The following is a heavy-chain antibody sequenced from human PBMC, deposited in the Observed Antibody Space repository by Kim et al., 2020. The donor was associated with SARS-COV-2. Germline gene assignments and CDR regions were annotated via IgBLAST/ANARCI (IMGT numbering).Heavy chain of an antibody. Sequence: DSVKGRFTSSRDNSKNTLYLQMSSLRAEDTAVYYCGKGYSYGHREPFDYWGQGTLVTVSS. D-gene: IGHD5-18*01. J-gene: IGHJ4*02. CDR3: GKGYSYGHREPFDY. V-gene: IGHV3-64D*09.